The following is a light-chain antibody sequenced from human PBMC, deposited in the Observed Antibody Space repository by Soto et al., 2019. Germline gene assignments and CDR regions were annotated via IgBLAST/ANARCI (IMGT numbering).Light chain of an antibody. V-gene: IGLV2-11*01. CDR3: CSYAGSYTYV. CDR2: DVS. Sequence: QSALTQPRSVSGSPGQSVTISCTGTSSDVGGYNYVSWYQQHPGKAPKVMIYDVSKRPSGVPDRFSGSKSGNTASLTIPGLQSEDEADYYCCSYAGSYTYVFGTGTKLTVL. CDR1: SSDVGGYNY. J-gene: IGLJ1*01.